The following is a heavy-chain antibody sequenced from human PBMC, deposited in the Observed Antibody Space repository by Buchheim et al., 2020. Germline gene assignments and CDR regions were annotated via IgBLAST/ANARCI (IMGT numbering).Heavy chain of an antibody. V-gene: IGHV1-46*03. CDR2: INPSGGST. D-gene: IGHD3-22*01. J-gene: IGHJ4*02. Sequence: QVQLVQSGAEVKKPGASVKVSCKASGYTFTSYYMHWVRQAPGQGLEWMGIINPSGGSTSYAQKFLGRVTMTRDTSTSTVYMELSSLRSEDTAVYYCARIRSGGSYDSSDMYYFDYWGQGTL. CDR3: ARIRSGGSYDSSDMYYFDY. CDR1: GYTFTSYY.